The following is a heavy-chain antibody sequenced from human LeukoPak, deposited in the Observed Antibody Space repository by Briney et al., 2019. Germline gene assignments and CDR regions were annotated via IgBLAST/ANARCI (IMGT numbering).Heavy chain of an antibody. D-gene: IGHD3-9*01. CDR2: MNPNSGNT. CDR1: GYTFTSYG. V-gene: IGHV1-8*02. J-gene: IGHJ4*02. Sequence: ASVKVSCKASGYTFTSYGISWVRQAPGQGLEWMGWMNPNSGNTGYAQKFQGRVTMTRNTSISTAYMELSSLRSEDTAVYYCARGYDILTGYYTADYWGQGTLVTVSS. CDR3: ARGYDILTGYYTADY.